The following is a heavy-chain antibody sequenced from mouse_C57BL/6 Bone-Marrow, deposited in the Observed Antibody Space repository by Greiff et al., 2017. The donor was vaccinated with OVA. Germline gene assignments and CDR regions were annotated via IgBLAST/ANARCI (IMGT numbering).Heavy chain of an antibody. CDR2: IDPSDSYT. V-gene: IGHV1-50*01. CDR1: GYTFTSYW. CDR3: AREGDY. Sequence: VQLQQPGAELVKPGASVKLSCKASGYTFTSYWMQWVKQRPGQGLEWIGEIDPSDSYTNYNQKFKGKATLTVDTSSSTAYMQRSSLTSEDSAVYYCAREGDYWGQGTTLTVSS. J-gene: IGHJ2*01.